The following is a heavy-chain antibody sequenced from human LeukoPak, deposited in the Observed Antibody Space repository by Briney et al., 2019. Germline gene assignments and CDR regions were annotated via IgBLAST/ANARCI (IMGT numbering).Heavy chain of an antibody. J-gene: IGHJ4*02. Sequence: GSLRLSCAASGFTLSSYSMNWVRQAPGKGLEWVSYISGGSSTIYNADSVKGRFTISRDNAKNLLYLLMDTLRAEDTAVYYCARVGSNQWLDYWGQGALVTVSS. CDR2: ISGGSSTI. CDR1: GFTLSSYS. CDR3: ARVGSNQWLDY. V-gene: IGHV3-48*01. D-gene: IGHD6-19*01.